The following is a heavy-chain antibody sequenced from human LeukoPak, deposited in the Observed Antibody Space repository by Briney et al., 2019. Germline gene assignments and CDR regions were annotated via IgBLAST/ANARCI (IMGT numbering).Heavy chain of an antibody. D-gene: IGHD4-17*01. CDR2: IYHSGST. Sequence: SETLSLTCAVSGGSISSGGYSWSWIRQPPGKGLEWIGYIYHSGSTYYNPSLKSRVTISVDRSKNQFSLKLSSVTAADTAVYYCARKDYGDYGHGGSFDYWGQGTLVTVSS. J-gene: IGHJ4*02. V-gene: IGHV4-30-2*01. CDR1: GGSISSGGYS. CDR3: ARKDYGDYGHGGSFDY.